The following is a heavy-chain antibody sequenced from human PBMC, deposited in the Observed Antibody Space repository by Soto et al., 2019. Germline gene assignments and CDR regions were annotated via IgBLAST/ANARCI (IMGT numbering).Heavy chain of an antibody. CDR2: IWSDGSNQ. V-gene: IGHV3-33*01. D-gene: IGHD3-10*01. CDR1: AFTFSRHG. J-gene: IGHJ6*03. CDR3: ARERTFGENNRNYMDV. Sequence: PGGSLRLSCAASAFTFSRHGMPWVRQAPGKGLQWVGVIWSDGSNQRYAESVKGRFTISRDNSKNTLYLQMNSLRAEDTAVYYCARERTFGENNRNYMDVWGTGITVTVSS.